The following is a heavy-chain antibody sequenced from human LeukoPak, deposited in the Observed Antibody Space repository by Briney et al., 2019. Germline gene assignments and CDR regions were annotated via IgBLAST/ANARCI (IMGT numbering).Heavy chain of an antibody. D-gene: IGHD5-12*01. Sequence: SETLSLTCTVSGDSISSTNYYWGWIRQPPGKGLEWIGSIYYSGSTYYNPSLESRVTISVDMSKNQFSLKLSSVTAADTAVYYCARDATMMGNYFNYWGQGTLVTVSS. V-gene: IGHV4-39*02. J-gene: IGHJ4*02. CDR1: GDSISSTNYY. CDR3: ARDATMMGNYFNY. CDR2: IYYSGST.